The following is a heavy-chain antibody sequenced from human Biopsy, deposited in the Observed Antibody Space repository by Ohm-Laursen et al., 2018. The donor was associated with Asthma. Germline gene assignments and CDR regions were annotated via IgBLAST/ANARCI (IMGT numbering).Heavy chain of an antibody. V-gene: IGHV4-30-4*01. CDR3: ARASVAASSDWFDP. CDR2: IHYSGST. D-gene: IGHD6-19*01. Sequence: SQTLSLTCTVSGASIKTDDHYWSWLRQPPGKGLEWFGFIHYSGSTSYNPSLKGGVTISVDTSKNQFSLKLSSVTAADTAVYYCARASVAASSDWFDPWGQGTLATVSS. CDR1: GASIKTDDHY. J-gene: IGHJ5*02.